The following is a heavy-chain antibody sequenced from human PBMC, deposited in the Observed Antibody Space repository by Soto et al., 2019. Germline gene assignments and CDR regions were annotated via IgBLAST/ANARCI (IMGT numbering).Heavy chain of an antibody. V-gene: IGHV4-39*01. J-gene: IGHJ4*02. Sequence: QLQLQESGPGLVKPSETLSLTCTVSGGSISSSSYYWGLIRQPPGKGLEWIGSIYYSGSTYYNPSLKRRVTISVDTYKHQLYLKLSSVTAADTAVYYCARQGLHCSGGICYRLLDSWGQGTLVTVS. D-gene: IGHD2-15*01. CDR2: IYYSGST. CDR3: ARQGLHCSGGICYRLLDS. CDR1: GGSISSSSYY.